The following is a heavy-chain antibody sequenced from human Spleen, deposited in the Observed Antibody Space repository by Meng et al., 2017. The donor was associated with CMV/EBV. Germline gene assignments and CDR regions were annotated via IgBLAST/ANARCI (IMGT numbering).Heavy chain of an antibody. CDR2: IISSGGST. CDR3: AKDEGYGRRGADY. D-gene: IGHD5-18*01. CDR1: RFTFSSYA. V-gene: IGHV3-23*01. Sequence: GGSLRLSCVASRFTFSSYAMSWVRQAPGRGLEWVSAIISSGGSTSYADSVKGRFTISRDNSKNTLYLQMNSLRAEDTAVYYCAKDEGYGRRGADYWGQGTLVTVSS. J-gene: IGHJ4*02.